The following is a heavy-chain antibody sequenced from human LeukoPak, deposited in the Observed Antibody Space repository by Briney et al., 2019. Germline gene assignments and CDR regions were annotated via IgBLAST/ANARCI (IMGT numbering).Heavy chain of an antibody. CDR3: ARFPDIVVVPAAPNYYYYGMDV. CDR2: IYYSGGT. CDR1: GGSISSYY. D-gene: IGHD2-2*01. Sequence: PSETLSLTCTVSGGSISSYYWSWIRQPPGKGLEWIGYIYYSGGTNYNPSLKSRVTMSVDTSKNQFSLKLSSVTAADTAVYYCARFPDIVVVPAAPNYYYYGMDVWGQGTTVTVSS. J-gene: IGHJ6*02. V-gene: IGHV4-59*01.